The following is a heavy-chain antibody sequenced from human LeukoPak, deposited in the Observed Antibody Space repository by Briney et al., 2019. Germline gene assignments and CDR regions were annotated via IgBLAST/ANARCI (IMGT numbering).Heavy chain of an antibody. D-gene: IGHD2-2*01. CDR3: ARDSGYCTTTNCFHPFDS. J-gene: IGHJ4*02. V-gene: IGHV1-2*02. Sequence: GASVKVSCKASGYTFTGYHMHWVRQAPGQGLEWMGWIIPNSGATRFAQKFQGRVTMTRGTSISTAYMELSGLRSDDTAVYYCARDSGYCTTTNCFHPFDSWGQGTLVTVSS. CDR1: GYTFTGYH. CDR2: IIPNSGAT.